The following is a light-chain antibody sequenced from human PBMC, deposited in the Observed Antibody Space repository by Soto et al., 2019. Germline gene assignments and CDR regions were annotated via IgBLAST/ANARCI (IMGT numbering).Light chain of an antibody. CDR3: SSYVGSNNLEV. V-gene: IGLV2-8*01. Sequence: QSALTQPPSASGSPGQSVTISCTGTSSDVGGYNYVSWYQQHPGKAPKLMIYEVSKRPSGVPDRFSGSKSGNTASLTVSGLQAEDEADYYCSSYVGSNNLEVFGCGTKLTVL. J-gene: IGLJ2*01. CDR2: EVS. CDR1: SSDVGGYNY.